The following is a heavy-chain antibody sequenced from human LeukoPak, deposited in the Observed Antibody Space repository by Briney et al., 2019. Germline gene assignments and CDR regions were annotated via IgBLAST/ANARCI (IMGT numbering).Heavy chain of an antibody. J-gene: IGHJ6*03. CDR1: GFTFSSYE. CDR3: ARDCSGGSCYVGYYYYMDV. Sequence: GGSLRLSCAASGFTFSSYEMNWVRQAPGKGLEWVSYISSSGSTIYYADSVKGRFTISRDNAENSLYLQMNSLRAEDTAVYYCARDCSGGSCYVGYYYYMDVWGKGTTVTVSS. V-gene: IGHV3-48*03. D-gene: IGHD2-15*01. CDR2: ISSSGSTI.